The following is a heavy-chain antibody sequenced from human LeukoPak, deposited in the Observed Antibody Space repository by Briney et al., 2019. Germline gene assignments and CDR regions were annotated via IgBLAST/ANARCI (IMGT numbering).Heavy chain of an antibody. D-gene: IGHD2-2*02. CDR2: IYHSGST. J-gene: IGHJ3*02. CDR1: GGSISSSSYY. Sequence: SETLSLTCTVSGGSISSSSYYWGWIRQPPGKGLEWIGEIYHSGSTNYNPSLKSRVTMSVDTSKNQFSLNLTSVTAADTAVYFCASGGAVVPASILKGSFDIWGQGTMVSVSS. CDR3: ASGGAVVPASILKGSFDI. V-gene: IGHV4-39*01.